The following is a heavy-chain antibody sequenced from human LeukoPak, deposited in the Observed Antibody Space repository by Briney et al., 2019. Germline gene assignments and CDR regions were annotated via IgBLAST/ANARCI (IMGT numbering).Heavy chain of an antibody. CDR3: ARARPHYYYMDV. CDR1: GGSISSSSYY. CDR2: IYYSGST. Sequence: SETLSLTCTVSGGSISSSSYYWGWIRQPPGKGLEWIGSIYYSGSTNYNPSLKSRVTISVDTSKNQFSLKLSSVTAADTAVYYCARARPHYYYMDVWGKGTTVTVSS. J-gene: IGHJ6*03. V-gene: IGHV4-39*07.